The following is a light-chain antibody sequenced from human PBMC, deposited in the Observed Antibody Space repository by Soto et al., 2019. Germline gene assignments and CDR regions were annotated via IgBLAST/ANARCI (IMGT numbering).Light chain of an antibody. CDR3: QQYYNPPWT. CDR2: WAS. J-gene: IGKJ1*01. V-gene: IGKV4-1*01. CDR1: QTVLYSSNNKNY. Sequence: DLAKTQSPYSLAVSLGERAPINCKSSQTVLYSSNNKNYLAWYQQKPGQPPKLLIYWASTRESGVPERFSGSGSGTDFTLTISSLQAEDVAFYYCQQYYNPPWTFGQGTKVDNK.